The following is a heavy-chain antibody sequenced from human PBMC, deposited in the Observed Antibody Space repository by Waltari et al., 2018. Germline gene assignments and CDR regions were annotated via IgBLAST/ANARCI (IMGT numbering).Heavy chain of an antibody. J-gene: IGHJ3*02. CDR1: GSIRSTTSY. CDR3: ARRSRGSGSYAFGAFDI. V-gene: IGHV4-39*01. CDR2: MSSSGHT. Sequence: QLQLQESGPGLVKPSETLSLTCTVSGSIRSTTSYSGWIRQPPGKGLAWSGSMSSSGHTYYNPSLKRRVTISVDTSKNQFSLRLSSVTAADTAVYYCARRSRGSGSYAFGAFDIWGQGTMVIVSS. D-gene: IGHD1-26*01.